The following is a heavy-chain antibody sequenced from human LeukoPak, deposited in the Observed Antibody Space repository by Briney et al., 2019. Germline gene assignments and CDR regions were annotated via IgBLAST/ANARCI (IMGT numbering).Heavy chain of an antibody. CDR1: GGTFSSYA. J-gene: IGHJ4*02. CDR2: IIPIFGTA. CDR3: ARDGEYSSSTNVDY. V-gene: IGHV1-69*06. D-gene: IGHD6-6*01. Sequence: SVKVSCKASGGTFSSYAISWVRQAPGQGLEWMGGIIPIFGTANYAQKFQGRVTITADKSTSTAYMELSSLRSEDTAVYYCARDGEYSSSTNVDYWGQGTLVTVSS.